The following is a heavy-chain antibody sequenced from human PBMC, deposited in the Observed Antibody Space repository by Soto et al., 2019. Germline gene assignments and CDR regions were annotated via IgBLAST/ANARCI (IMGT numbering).Heavy chain of an antibody. CDR3: XXXPGMWYDILTGYYPLDY. Sequence: GGALRLSCAASGFSFSSYGMHWVRQAPGKGLEWVAVIWYDGSNKYYADSVKGRFTISRDNSKNTLYLQMNSLRAEDTAVYYXXXXPGMWYDILTGYYPLDYWAQGTLVTVSS. D-gene: IGHD3-9*01. V-gene: IGHV3-33*01. J-gene: IGHJ4*02. CDR2: IWYDGSNK. CDR1: GFSFSSYG.